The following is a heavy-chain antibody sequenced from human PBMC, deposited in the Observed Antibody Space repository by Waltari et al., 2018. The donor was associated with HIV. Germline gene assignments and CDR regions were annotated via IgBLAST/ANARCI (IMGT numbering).Heavy chain of an antibody. D-gene: IGHD3-22*01. Sequence: QVLLQESGPRLVKSSETLSLTCTVSASSISRKYYWGCLRQAPGKGLEWIGSIYRSGTTYYNPSFKTRVTISVNMSKNQYSLKLSSLTAADTAVYYCARDQDYYDSSGYTSYAFDIWGRGTMIIVSS. CDR1: ASSISRKYY. CDR2: IYRSGTT. J-gene: IGHJ3*02. CDR3: ARDQDYYDSSGYTSYAFDI. V-gene: IGHV4-38-2*02.